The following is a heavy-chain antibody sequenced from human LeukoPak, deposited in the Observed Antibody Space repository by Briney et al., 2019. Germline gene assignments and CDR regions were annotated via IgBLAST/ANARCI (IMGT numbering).Heavy chain of an antibody. CDR1: GYTFTSYD. J-gene: IGHJ4*02. D-gene: IGHD3-16*02. V-gene: IGHV1-8*01. CDR2: MNPNSGNT. Sequence: GASVKVSCKASGYTFTSYDINWVRQATGQGLEWMGWMNPNSGNTSYAQKFQGRVTMTRNTSISTAYMELSSLRSEDTAVYYCARVRYDYVWGSYRLIDYWGQGTLVTVSS. CDR3: ARVRYDYVWGSYRLIDY.